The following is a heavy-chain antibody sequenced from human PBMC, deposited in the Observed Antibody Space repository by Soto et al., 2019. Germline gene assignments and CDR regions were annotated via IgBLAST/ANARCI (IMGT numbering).Heavy chain of an antibody. D-gene: IGHD3-9*01. CDR3: AARTHDILTGYYTLDY. V-gene: IGHV1-58*01. Sequence: SVKVSCKASGFTFTSSAVQWVRQARGQRLEWIGWIVVGSGNTNYAQKFQERVTITRDMSTSTAYMELSSLRSEDTAVYYCAARTHDILTGYYTLDYWGQETLVTVTS. CDR1: GFTFTSSA. CDR2: IVVGSGNT. J-gene: IGHJ4*02.